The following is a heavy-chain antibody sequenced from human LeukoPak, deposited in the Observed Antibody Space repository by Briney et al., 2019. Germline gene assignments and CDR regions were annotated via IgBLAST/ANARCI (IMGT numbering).Heavy chain of an antibody. D-gene: IGHD2-15*01. CDR3: AKQLGYCSDGSCYFPY. V-gene: IGHV3-23*01. CDR2: ISNNGGYT. CDR1: GFTFSSSA. Sequence: GGSLRLSCAASGFTFSSSAMSWVRQAPGKGLEWVSAISNNGGYTYYADSVQGRFTISRDNSKSTLCLQMNSLRTEDTAVYYCAKQLGYCSDGSCYFPYWGQGTLVTVSS. J-gene: IGHJ4*02.